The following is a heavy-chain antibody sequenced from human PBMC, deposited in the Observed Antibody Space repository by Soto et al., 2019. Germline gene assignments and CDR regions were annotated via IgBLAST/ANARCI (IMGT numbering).Heavy chain of an antibody. V-gene: IGHV3-11*06. CDR3: ARDKGAKQNPQAFWFDP. CDR1: GFTFSDYY. CDR2: ISSSSSYT. J-gene: IGHJ5*02. Sequence: PGGSLRLSCAASGFTFSDYYMSWIRQAPGKGLEWVSYISSSSSYTNYADSVKGRFTISRDNAKNSLYLQMNSLRAEDTAVYYCARDKGAKQNPQAFWFDPWGQGTLVTVSS. D-gene: IGHD3-16*01.